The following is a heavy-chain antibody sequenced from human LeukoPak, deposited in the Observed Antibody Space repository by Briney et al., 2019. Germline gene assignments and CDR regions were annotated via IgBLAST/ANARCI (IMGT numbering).Heavy chain of an antibody. V-gene: IGHV1-69*05. J-gene: IGHJ5*02. CDR1: GGTFSSYA. CDR2: IIPIFGTA. CDR3: ARGRRGLRLFNWFDP. D-gene: IGHD3-16*01. Sequence: SVKVSCKASGGTFSSYAISWVRQAPGQGLEWMGGIIPIFGTANYAQKFQGGVTITTDESTSTAYMELSSLRSEDTAVYYCARGRRGLRLFNWFDPWGQGTLVTVSS.